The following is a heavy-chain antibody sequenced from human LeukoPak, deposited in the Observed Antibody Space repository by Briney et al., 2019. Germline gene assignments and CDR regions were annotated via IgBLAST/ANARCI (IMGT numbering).Heavy chain of an antibody. J-gene: IGHJ2*01. D-gene: IGHD6-13*01. V-gene: IGHV4-59*01. CDR3: ARVYYSNSYDYWYFDL. Sequence: SETLSLTCTVSGGSISYYYWSWIRQPPGKGLDWIGFVYYSGSTNYNPSLKSRVTISVDTSKNQFSLKLSSVTAADTAVYYCARVYYSNSYDYWYFDLWGRGTLVTVSS. CDR2: VYYSGST. CDR1: GGSISYYY.